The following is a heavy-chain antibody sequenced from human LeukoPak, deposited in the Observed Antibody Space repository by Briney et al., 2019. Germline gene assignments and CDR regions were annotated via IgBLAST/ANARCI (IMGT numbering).Heavy chain of an antibody. D-gene: IGHD2-21*02. V-gene: IGHV3-23*01. CDR3: ARNCDSPMGVPYAMDV. CDR1: GFTFSAYA. CDR2: IGGGSAGTT. Sequence: GGSLRLSCAASGFTFSAYAMRWVRQAPGRGLEWVSAIGGGSAGTTIYAESVKDLFIISRDDSKNTLYLEMSSLRGDDSAVYYCARNCDSPMGVPYAMDVWGRGTTVTVSS. J-gene: IGHJ6*02.